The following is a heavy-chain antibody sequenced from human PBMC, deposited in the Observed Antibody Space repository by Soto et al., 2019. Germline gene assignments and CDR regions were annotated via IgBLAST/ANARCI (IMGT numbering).Heavy chain of an antibody. CDR3: ARSSLDFWSGFRIPRVPFDI. CDR1: GYTFTSYG. V-gene: IGHV1-18*01. CDR2: ISAYNGNT. J-gene: IGHJ3*02. D-gene: IGHD3-3*01. Sequence: GASVKVSCKASGYTFTSYGISWVRQAPGQGLEWMGWISAYNGNTNYAQKLQGRVTMTTDTSTSTAYMELRSLRSDDTAVYYCARSSLDFWSGFRIPRVPFDIRAQRTTVTVSS.